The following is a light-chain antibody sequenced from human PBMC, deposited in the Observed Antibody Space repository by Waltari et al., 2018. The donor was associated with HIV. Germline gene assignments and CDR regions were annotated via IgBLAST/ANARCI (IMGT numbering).Light chain of an antibody. V-gene: IGLV3-1*01. CDR1: QLGTKS. J-gene: IGLJ1*01. CDR3: QTWDNRTARV. Sequence: SYELTQPPSVYVSPGQTASSTCSADQLGTKSASWYQQKAGQSPGLVIYQDDKRPSGIPERFSGSNSGNTATLTISGTQAMDEADYYCQTWDNRTARVFGPGTKVTVL. CDR2: QDD.